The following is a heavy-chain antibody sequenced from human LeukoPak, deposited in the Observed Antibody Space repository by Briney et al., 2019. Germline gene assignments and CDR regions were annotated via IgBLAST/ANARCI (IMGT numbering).Heavy chain of an antibody. J-gene: IGHJ4*02. CDR2: IYTGGTT. V-gene: IGHV3-53*01. CDR3: AKDHYWSIDY. CDR1: GFTVYTNS. Sequence: PGESLRLSCAVSGFTVYTNSMSWVRQVPGKGLEWASVIYTGGTTHYADSVKGRFTISRDIAKNTLYLQMNSLRAEDTGVYYCAKDHYWSIDYWGRGTLVTVSS. D-gene: IGHD3-3*01.